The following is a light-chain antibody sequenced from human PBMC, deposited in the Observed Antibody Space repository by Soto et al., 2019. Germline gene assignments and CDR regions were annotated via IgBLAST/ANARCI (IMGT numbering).Light chain of an antibody. CDR1: NSDLGASNF. V-gene: IGLV2-14*01. J-gene: IGLJ2*01. CDR3: SSYTSTSTHVV. Sequence: QSALTQPASVSGSPGQSITISCTGTNSDLGASNFVSWYQQHPDKAPKLIIFEVYNRPSGVSDRFSGSKSGKTASLTISGLQADDEAEYFCSSYTSTSTHVVFGGGTKLTVL. CDR2: EVY.